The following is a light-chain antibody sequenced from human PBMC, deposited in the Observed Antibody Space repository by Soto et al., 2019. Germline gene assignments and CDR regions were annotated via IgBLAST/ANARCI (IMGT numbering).Light chain of an antibody. CDR2: GNS. V-gene: IGLV1-40*01. CDR3: QSYDSSLSGFWV. Sequence: QSVLTQPPSVSGAPGQRVTISGTGISSNIGAGYDVHWYQQLPGTAPKLLIYGNSNRPSGVPDRFSGSKSGTSASLAITGLQAEDEADYYCQSYDSSLSGFWVFGGGTKLTVL. J-gene: IGLJ3*02. CDR1: SSNIGAGYD.